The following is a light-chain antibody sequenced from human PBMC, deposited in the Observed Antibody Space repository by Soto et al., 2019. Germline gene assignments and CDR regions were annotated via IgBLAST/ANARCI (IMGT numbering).Light chain of an antibody. Sequence: QSVLTQPASVSGSPGQSITISCTGTSSDFGSYNLVSWYQQHPGKAPKLMIYEVSKRPSGVSNRFSGSKSGNTASLTISGLQAEDEADYYCCSYAGSSTFEVFGGGTQLTVL. V-gene: IGLV2-23*02. CDR3: CSYAGSSTFEV. J-gene: IGLJ2*01. CDR1: SSDFGSYNL. CDR2: EVS.